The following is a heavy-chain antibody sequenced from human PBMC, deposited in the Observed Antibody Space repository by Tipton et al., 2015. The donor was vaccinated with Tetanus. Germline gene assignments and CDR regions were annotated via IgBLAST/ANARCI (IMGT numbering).Heavy chain of an antibody. Sequence: SLRLSCAVSGFIYSSYTMNWVRQAPGKGLEWVASISSTSSYIYYADSLKGRFTISRDNAKNSLYLQMNSLRAEDSVVYYCASGSALDYWGQGTLVTVSS. CDR3: ASGSALDY. V-gene: IGHV3-21*01. CDR2: ISSTSSYI. J-gene: IGHJ4*02. CDR1: GFIYSSYT. D-gene: IGHD6-25*01.